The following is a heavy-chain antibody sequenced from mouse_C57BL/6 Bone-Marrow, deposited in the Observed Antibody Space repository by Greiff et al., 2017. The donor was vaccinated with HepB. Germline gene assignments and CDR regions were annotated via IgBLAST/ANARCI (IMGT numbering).Heavy chain of an antibody. CDR3: ARDYY. CDR1: GFTFSDYY. J-gene: IGHJ2*01. Sequence: EVKLMESGGGLVQPGGSLKLSCAASGFTFSDYYMYWVRQTPEKRLEWVAYISNGGGSTYYPDTVKGRFTISRDNAKNTLYLQMSRLKSEDTAMYYCARDYYWGQGTTLTVSS. V-gene: IGHV5-12*01. CDR2: ISNGGGST.